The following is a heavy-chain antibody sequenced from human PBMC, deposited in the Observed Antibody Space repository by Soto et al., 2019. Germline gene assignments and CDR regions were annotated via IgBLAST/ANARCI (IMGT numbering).Heavy chain of an antibody. D-gene: IGHD2-15*01. V-gene: IGHV1-24*01. CDR2: FDPEDGET. J-gene: IGHJ3*02. Sequence: ASVKVSCKVSGYTLTDLSMHWVRQAPGKGLEWMGGFDPEDGETIYAQKFQGRVTMTEDTSTDTAYMELSSLRSEDTAVYYCATVPPESYCSGGSCYYAFDIWGQGTMVTVSS. CDR1: GYTLTDLS. CDR3: ATVPPESYCSGGSCYYAFDI.